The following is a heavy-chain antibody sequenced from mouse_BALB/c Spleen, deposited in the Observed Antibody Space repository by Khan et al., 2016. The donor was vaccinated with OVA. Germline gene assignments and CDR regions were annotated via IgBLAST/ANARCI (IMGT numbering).Heavy chain of an antibody. CDR3: ARNSYMYDFTY. Sequence: QVQLQQSGPGLVQPSQSLSITCTVSGFSLNTYGIHWIRQSQGQGLEWLGVIRSGGTTDYNGAFISRLNITKDNSKSQVFFKMNSLQADDTAIYYCARNSYMYDFTYWGQGTLVTVSA. CDR1: GFSLNTYG. CDR2: IRSGGTT. D-gene: IGHD2-14*01. V-gene: IGHV2-2*01. J-gene: IGHJ3*01.